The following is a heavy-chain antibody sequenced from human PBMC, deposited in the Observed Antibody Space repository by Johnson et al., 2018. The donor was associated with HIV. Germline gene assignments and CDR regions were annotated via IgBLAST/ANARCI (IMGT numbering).Heavy chain of an antibody. CDR1: GFTFSSYG. CDR3: ARGNGRLSAFDI. J-gene: IGHJ3*02. Sequence: QVQLVESGGGVVQPGRSLRLSCAASGFTFSSYGMAWVRQAPGKGLEWVTAISFAGTNKYYADSVKGRFTISRDNAKNSLYLQMNSLRAEDAAVYYCARGNGRLSAFDIWGQGTMVTVSS. CDR2: ISFAGTNK. V-gene: IGHV3-30*03.